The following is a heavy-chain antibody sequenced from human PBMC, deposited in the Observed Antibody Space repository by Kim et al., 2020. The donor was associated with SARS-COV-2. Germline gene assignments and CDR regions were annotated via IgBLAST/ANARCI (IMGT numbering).Heavy chain of an antibody. D-gene: IGHD6-13*01. V-gene: IGHV1-2*04. Sequence: ASVKVSCKASGYTFTGYYMHWVRQAPGQGLEWMGWINPNSGGTNYAQKFQGWVTMTRDTSISTAYMELSRLRSDDTAVYYCARSLSPIYYSSSWPVWFDPWGQGTLVTVSS. CDR3: ARSLSPIYYSSSWPVWFDP. CDR2: INPNSGGT. CDR1: GYTFTGYY. J-gene: IGHJ5*02.